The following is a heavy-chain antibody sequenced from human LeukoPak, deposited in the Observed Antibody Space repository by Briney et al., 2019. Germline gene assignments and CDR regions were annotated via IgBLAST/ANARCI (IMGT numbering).Heavy chain of an antibody. Sequence: GGSLRLSCAASGFTVGSNYMSWARQSPGKGLEWVANIYLDGSRAYYVDSVKGRFTISRDNAKNSLFLQMNSLSAEDTAVYYCGRAGPVTKDHFIDVWGKGTTVTVSS. V-gene: IGHV3-7*01. J-gene: IGHJ6*03. D-gene: IGHD2-2*01. CDR2: IYLDGSRA. CDR3: GRAGPVTKDHFIDV. CDR1: GFTVGSNY.